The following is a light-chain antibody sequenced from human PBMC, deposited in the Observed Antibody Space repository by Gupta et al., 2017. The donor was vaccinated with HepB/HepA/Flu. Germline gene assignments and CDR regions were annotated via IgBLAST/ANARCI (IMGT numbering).Light chain of an antibody. J-gene: IGKJ4*01. Sequence: EIVLTQSPATLSLSPGDRATLSCRASQSVGSYLAWYQQKPGQAPRLLMYDASNRATGIPARFSGSGSGTDFTLTINSLEPEDFAVYYCQQRSSWPQLTFGGGTKVEIK. V-gene: IGKV3-11*01. CDR2: DAS. CDR1: QSVGSY. CDR3: QQRSSWPQLT.